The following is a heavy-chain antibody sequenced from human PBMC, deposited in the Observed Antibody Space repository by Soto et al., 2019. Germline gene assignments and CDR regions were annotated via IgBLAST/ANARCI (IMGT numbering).Heavy chain of an antibody. CDR1: GFTFSSYG. Sequence: QVQLVESGGGVVQPGRSLRLSCAASGFTFSSYGMHWVRQAPGKGLEWVAVIWYDGSNKYYADSVKGRFTISRDNSKNTRYLQMSSLRAEDTAVYYCAREGPRRAGTTNWLDNLGQGTLVTVSS. CDR3: AREGPRRAGTTNWLDN. V-gene: IGHV3-33*01. D-gene: IGHD1-1*01. CDR2: IWYDGSNK. J-gene: IGHJ4*02.